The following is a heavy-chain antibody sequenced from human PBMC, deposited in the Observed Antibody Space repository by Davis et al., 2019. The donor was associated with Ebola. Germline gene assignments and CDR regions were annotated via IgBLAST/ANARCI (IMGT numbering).Heavy chain of an antibody. CDR1: GFSFSGYW. Sequence: PGGSLRLSCAASGFSFSGYWMTWVRQAPGKGLEWVAGISATGVDKKYADSVRGRFSISRDDSKNTLYLQMDSLRAEDTAVFYCAEGGTNNFLGANWGQGTLVTVSS. D-gene: IGHD1-1*01. J-gene: IGHJ4*02. CDR2: ISATGVDK. CDR3: AEGGTNNFLGAN. V-gene: IGHV3-23*01.